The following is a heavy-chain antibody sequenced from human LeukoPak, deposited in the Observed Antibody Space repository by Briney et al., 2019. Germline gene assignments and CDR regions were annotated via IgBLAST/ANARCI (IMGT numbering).Heavy chain of an antibody. D-gene: IGHD3-22*01. CDR1: EFTFSSFT. CDR3: ARDHYYDSSGNYYGGYYFDY. CDR2: ISSSSSYI. V-gene: IGHV3-21*01. J-gene: IGHJ4*02. Sequence: GGSLRLSCAASEFTFSSFTMNWVRQAPGKGLEWVSSISSSSSYIYYADSVKGRFTISRDNGKNSLYLQMNSLRAEDTAAYYCARDHYYDSSGNYYGGYYFDYWGQGTLVTVSS.